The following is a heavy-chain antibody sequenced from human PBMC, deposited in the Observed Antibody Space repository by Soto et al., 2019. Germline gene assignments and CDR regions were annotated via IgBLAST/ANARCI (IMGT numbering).Heavy chain of an antibody. J-gene: IGHJ2*01. CDR3: ARLFAWATGNWYFDL. D-gene: IGHD1-1*01. CDR1: GGSFSGYY. V-gene: IGHV4-34*01. Sequence: QVQLQQWGAGLLKPSETLSLTCAVYGGSFSGYYWSWVRQPPGKGLEWIGEITHSGGINYNPSLKSRVTMSLDTSKNQFSLRLNSVSDADTAVYYCARLFAWATGNWYFDLWGRGTLVTVSS. CDR2: ITHSGGI.